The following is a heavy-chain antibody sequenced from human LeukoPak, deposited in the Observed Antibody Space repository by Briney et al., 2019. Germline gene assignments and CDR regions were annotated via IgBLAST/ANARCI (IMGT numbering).Heavy chain of an antibody. D-gene: IGHD1-1*01. J-gene: IGHJ4*02. V-gene: IGHV3-21*01. Sequence: GGPLRLSCAASGFTFSSYSMNWVRQAPGKGLEWVSSISSSSSYIYYADSVKGRFTISRDNAKNSLYLQMNSLRAEDTAVYYCARDYTSGTNDYWGQGTLVTVSS. CDR1: GFTFSSYS. CDR3: ARDYTSGTNDY. CDR2: ISSSSSYI.